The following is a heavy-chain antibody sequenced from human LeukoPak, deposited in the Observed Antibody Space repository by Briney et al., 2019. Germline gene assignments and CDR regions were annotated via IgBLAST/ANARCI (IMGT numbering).Heavy chain of an antibody. CDR3: ARDSAWEWLPDYYFDY. CDR2: ISYDGSNK. Sequence: SCKVSGYTLTELSMHWVRQAPGKGLEWVAVISYDGSNKYYADSVKGRFTISRDNSKNTLYLQMNSLRAEDTAVYYCARDSAWEWLPDYYFDYWGQGTLVTVSS. J-gene: IGHJ4*02. V-gene: IGHV3-30-3*01. D-gene: IGHD5-24*01. CDR1: GYTLTELS.